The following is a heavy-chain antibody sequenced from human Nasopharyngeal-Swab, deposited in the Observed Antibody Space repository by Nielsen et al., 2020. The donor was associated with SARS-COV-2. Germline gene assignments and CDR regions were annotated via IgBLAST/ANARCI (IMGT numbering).Heavy chain of an antibody. CDR2: ISGSGGST. CDR1: GFTFSSYA. J-gene: IGHJ4*02. V-gene: IGHV3-23*01. CDR3: ARAGNYYFEY. D-gene: IGHD1-7*01. Sequence: GESLKISCAASGFTFSSYAMSWVRQAPGKGLEWVSAISGSGGSTYYADSVMGRFTISRDNSKNTLYLQMNSLRAEDTAVYYCARAGNYYFEYWGQGTLVTVSS.